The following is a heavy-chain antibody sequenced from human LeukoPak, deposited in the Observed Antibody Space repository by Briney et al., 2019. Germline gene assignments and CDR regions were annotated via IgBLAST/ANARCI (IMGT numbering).Heavy chain of an antibody. CDR1: GYTFTSYD. V-gene: IGHV1-8*03. Sequence: ASVKVSCKASGYTFTSYDINWVRQATGQGLEWMGWMNPNSGNTGYAQKFQGRVTITRNTSISTAYMELSSLRSEDTAVYYCARAAFEVTTVKGYYYYYMDVWGKGTTVAVSS. CDR2: MNPNSGNT. D-gene: IGHD4-17*01. J-gene: IGHJ6*03. CDR3: ARAAFEVTTVKGYYYYYMDV.